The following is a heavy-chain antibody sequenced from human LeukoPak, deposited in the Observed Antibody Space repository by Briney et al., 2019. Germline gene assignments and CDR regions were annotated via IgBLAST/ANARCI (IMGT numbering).Heavy chain of an antibody. Sequence: SETLSLTCTVSGGSIGSGDYYWSWIRQSPGKGLEWIGYIHHSGNTHYNPSLKSQLTISVDTSKNQFSLKLISVTAADTAMYYCGRDRSGYDIIDYWGQGTLVTVSS. CDR1: GGSIGSGDYY. J-gene: IGHJ4*02. D-gene: IGHD5-12*01. V-gene: IGHV4-30-4*01. CDR2: IHHSGNT. CDR3: GRDRSGYDIIDY.